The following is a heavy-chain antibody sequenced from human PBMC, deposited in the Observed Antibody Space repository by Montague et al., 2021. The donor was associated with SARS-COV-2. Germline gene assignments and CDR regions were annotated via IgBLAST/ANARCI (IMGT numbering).Heavy chain of an antibody. CDR2: IHHGGST. D-gene: IGHD3-10*01. CDR3: SGLGDGVVPSPILGVGPYYSDYYMDG. V-gene: IGHV4-34*01. Sequence: SETLSLTCAVHGGSFSTYSWNWIRQPPGKGLEWIGEIHHGGSTNYNQSLKSRVTISADTSKNQCSLKLTSVAAADTAVYYCSGLGDGVVPSPILGVGPYYSDYYMDGWGKGTTVTVSS. CDR1: GGSFSTYS. J-gene: IGHJ6*03.